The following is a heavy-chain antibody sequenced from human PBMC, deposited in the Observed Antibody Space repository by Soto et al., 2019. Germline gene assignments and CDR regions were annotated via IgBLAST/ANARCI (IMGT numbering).Heavy chain of an antibody. CDR2: INQSGSP. J-gene: IGHJ5*02. CDR3: AGLGMVAAHREFDP. Sequence: QVQLQESGPGLVKPSGTLSLTCAVSSGTISSSTCWTWVRQPPGKGLEWIGEINQSGSPNYTPSLRSRVTISVDKSKSQFFLKLSSVTAADTAIYYCAGLGMVAAHREFDPWGQGTLVTVAS. V-gene: IGHV4-4*02. CDR1: SGTISSSTC. D-gene: IGHD2-15*01.